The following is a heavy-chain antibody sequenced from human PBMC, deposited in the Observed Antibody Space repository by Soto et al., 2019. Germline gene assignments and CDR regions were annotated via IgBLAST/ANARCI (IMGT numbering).Heavy chain of an antibody. D-gene: IGHD1-1*01. J-gene: IGHJ4*02. CDR2: TYHTGST. CDR3: ARIGNPDDSLYFDY. CDR1: GGSISVGVYY. V-gene: IGHV4-31*03. Sequence: QVQLQESGPGLVKPSQTLSLTCTVSGGSISVGVYYWNWIRQLPGKGPEWIGYTYHTGSTYYNPSLWSRVIISVDPSKNQFSLRLSSVTAADTAVYYCARIGNPDDSLYFDYWGQGTLVTVSS.